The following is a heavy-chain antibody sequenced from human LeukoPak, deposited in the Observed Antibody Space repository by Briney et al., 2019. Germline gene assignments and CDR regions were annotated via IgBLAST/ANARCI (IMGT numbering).Heavy chain of an antibody. CDR3: ARDYYDILTGYYFDY. J-gene: IGHJ4*02. V-gene: IGHV3-30*03. CDR1: GFTFSSYG. Sequence: PGGSLRLSCAASGFTFSSYGMHWVRQAPGKGLEWVAVISYDGSNKYYADSVKGRFTISRGNSKNTLYLQMNSLRAEDTAVYYCARDYYDILTGYYFDYWGQGTLVTVSS. D-gene: IGHD3-9*01. CDR2: ISYDGSNK.